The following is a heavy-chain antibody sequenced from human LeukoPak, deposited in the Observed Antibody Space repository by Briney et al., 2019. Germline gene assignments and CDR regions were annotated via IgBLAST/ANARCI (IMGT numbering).Heavy chain of an antibody. CDR3: ARSGGLQKIDY. CDR1: EFTFSNYA. J-gene: IGHJ4*02. Sequence: AGGSLRFSCAASEFTFSNYALHWVRQAPGKGLQWVAVISYDGNTIHYADSVKGRFIISRDTSKNTLYLQMNSLRAEDTAVYYCARSGGLQKIDYLGQGTLVTVSS. V-gene: IGHV3-30-3*01. CDR2: ISYDGNTI. D-gene: IGHD4-11*01.